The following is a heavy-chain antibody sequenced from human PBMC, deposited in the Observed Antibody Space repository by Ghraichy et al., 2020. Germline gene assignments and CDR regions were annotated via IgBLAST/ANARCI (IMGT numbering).Heavy chain of an antibody. J-gene: IGHJ4*02. CDR2: TYYRSQWQT. CDR1: GDSVSTNSTA. V-gene: IGHV6-1*01. Sequence: SQTLSLTCAISGDSVSTNSTAWTWIRQSPSRGLEWLGRTYYRSQWQTDSAPSGRSRITINADTSKNQFTLQLNSVTPEDPVVSYCTRDVLLMYNPCHWRLNYWGPGTLVTVSS. D-gene: IGHD1-14*01. CDR3: TRDVLLMYNPCHWRLNY.